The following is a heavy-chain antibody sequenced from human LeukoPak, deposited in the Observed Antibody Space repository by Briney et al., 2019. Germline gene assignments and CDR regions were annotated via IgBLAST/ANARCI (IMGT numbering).Heavy chain of an antibody. V-gene: IGHV3-23*01. D-gene: IGHD2-2*02. CDR3: ANPPTLGYCSSTSCYTEGDAFDI. J-gene: IGHJ3*02. CDR1: GFPFSSYA. CDR2: ISGSGGST. Sequence: GGSLRLSCAASGFPFSSYAMSWVRQAPGKGLEWVSAISGSGGSTYYADSVKGRFTISRDNSKNTLYLQMNSLRAEDTAVYYCANPPTLGYCSSTSCYTEGDAFDIWGQGTMVTVSS.